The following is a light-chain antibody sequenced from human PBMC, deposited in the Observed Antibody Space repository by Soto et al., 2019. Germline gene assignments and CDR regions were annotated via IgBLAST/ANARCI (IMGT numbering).Light chain of an antibody. J-gene: IGLJ2*01. Sequence: SYELTQPPSVSVAPGKTARITCGGNNIGSKSVHWYQQKPGQAPVLVIYYDSDRPSGIPERFSGSNSGNTATLIISRVEAGDEADYYCQVWDSSSDRDVVFGGGTKLTVL. CDR1: NIGSKS. CDR3: QVWDSSSDRDVV. V-gene: IGLV3-21*04. CDR2: YDS.